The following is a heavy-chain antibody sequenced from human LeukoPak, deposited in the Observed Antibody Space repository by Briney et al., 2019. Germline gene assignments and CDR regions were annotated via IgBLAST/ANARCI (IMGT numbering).Heavy chain of an antibody. Sequence: GRSLRLSCAASGFTFSSYAMHWVRQAPGKGLEWVAVISYDGSNKYYADSVKGRFTISRDNSKNTLYLQMNSLRAEDTAVYYCARGTYDFWSGYYLFGYGMDVWGQGTTVTVSS. J-gene: IGHJ6*02. D-gene: IGHD3-3*01. V-gene: IGHV3-30*04. CDR2: ISYDGSNK. CDR1: GFTFSSYA. CDR3: ARGTYDFWSGYYLFGYGMDV.